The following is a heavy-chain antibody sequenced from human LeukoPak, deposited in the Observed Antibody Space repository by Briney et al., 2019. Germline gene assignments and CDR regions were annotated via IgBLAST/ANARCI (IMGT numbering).Heavy chain of an antibody. V-gene: IGHV3-7*01. CDR1: GFTFSRYW. Sequence: GGSLRLSCAASGFTFSRYWMTWVRQAPGKGLEWVAHIKEDGSEKYYVDSVKGRFTISRDNAKSSLYLQINSLRAEDTAVYYCARSQRYTYYYYMDVWGKGTTVTVSS. CDR3: ARSQRYTYYYYMDV. CDR2: IKEDGSEK. J-gene: IGHJ6*03. D-gene: IGHD5-18*01.